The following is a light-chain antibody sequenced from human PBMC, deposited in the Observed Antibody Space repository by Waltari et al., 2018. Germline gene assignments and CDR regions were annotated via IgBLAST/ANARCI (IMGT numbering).Light chain of an antibody. CDR3: QSYDSSLSGLV. CDR1: SSNIGAGYD. Sequence: QSVLTQPPSVSGAPGQRVTISCTGSSSNIGAGYDVLWYQQLPGTAPKLLIYGNGNGPSGVPDRFAGAKSVTSASLAITGLQAEDEADYYCQSYDSSLSGLVFGGGTKLTVL. V-gene: IGLV1-40*01. J-gene: IGLJ3*02. CDR2: GNG.